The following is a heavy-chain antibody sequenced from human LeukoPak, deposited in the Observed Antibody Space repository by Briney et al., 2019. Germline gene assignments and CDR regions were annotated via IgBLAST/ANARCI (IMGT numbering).Heavy chain of an antibody. D-gene: IGHD1-26*01. CDR3: ARDSVGAITGAFDY. CDR2: IYYSGST. Sequence: SETLSLTCTVSGGSISSSSYYWGWIRQPPGKGLEWIGSIYYSGSTYYNPSLKSRVTISVDTSKNQFSLKLSSVTAADTAVYYCARDSVGAITGAFDYWGQGTLVTVSS. V-gene: IGHV4-39*07. J-gene: IGHJ4*02. CDR1: GGSISSSSYY.